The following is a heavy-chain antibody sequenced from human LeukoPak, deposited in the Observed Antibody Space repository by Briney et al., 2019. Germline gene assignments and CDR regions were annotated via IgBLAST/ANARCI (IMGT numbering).Heavy chain of an antibody. CDR3: AGDMVVTAIGHYYYCMDV. Sequence: ASVKVSCKASGYTFTGYYMNWVRQAPGQGLEWTGRINPNNGDTNYAQKFQGRVTMTTDTSISTAYMELSSLRSDDTAVYYCAGDMVVTAIGHYYYCMDVWGKGTTVTVSS. CDR1: GYTFTGYY. J-gene: IGHJ6*03. CDR2: INPNNGDT. V-gene: IGHV1-2*06. D-gene: IGHD2-21*02.